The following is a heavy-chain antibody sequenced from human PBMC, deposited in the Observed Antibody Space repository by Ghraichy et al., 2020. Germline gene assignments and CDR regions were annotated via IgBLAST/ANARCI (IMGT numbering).Heavy chain of an antibody. V-gene: IGHV3-33*01. CDR1: GFTFSNYG. CDR2: IWYDGNNK. Sequence: SCAASGFTFSNYGIHWVRQAPGKGLEWVALIWYDGNNKYYADSVQGRFTLSRDNSKNTVYLQMNSPRTEDTAVYYCSRAGIGAVMDYWGQGTLVTVSS. J-gene: IGHJ4*02. D-gene: IGHD6-13*01. CDR3: SRAGIGAVMDY.